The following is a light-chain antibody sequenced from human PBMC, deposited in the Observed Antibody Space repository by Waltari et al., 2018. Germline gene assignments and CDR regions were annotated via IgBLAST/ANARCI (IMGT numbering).Light chain of an antibody. J-gene: IGKJ4*01. CDR2: GAS. Sequence: WKASQTITGSCLTWYHQKPGQAPRLLIEGASNRAPGIPDRFRGSGSGTDFTLTISRLEPEDSAVYYCQQYDGSVVTFGGGTKVEIK. V-gene: IGKV3-20*01. CDR3: QQYDGSVVT. CDR1: QTITGSC.